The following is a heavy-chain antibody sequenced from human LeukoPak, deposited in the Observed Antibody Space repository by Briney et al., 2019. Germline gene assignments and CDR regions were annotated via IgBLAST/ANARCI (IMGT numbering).Heavy chain of an antibody. CDR2: IYTSGST. J-gene: IGHJ4*02. Sequence: SETLSLTCTASGGSISSGSYYWSWIRQPAGKGLEWIGRIYTSGSTNYNPSLKSRVTISVDTSKNQFSLKLSSVTAADTAVYYCARDDGQFDYWAREPWSPSPQ. CDR1: GGSISSGSYY. CDR3: ARDDGQFDY. V-gene: IGHV4-61*02. D-gene: IGHD5-24*01.